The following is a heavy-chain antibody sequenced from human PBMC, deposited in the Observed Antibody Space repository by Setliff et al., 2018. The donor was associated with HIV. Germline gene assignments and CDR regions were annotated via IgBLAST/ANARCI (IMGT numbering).Heavy chain of an antibody. CDR2: INHSGST. CDR1: GGSISNNDYY. J-gene: IGHJ2*01. Sequence: SETLSLTCSVSGGSISNNDYYWRWIRQPPGKGLEWIGEINHSGSTNYNPSLKSRVTISVDTSKNQFSLKLSSVTAADTAVYYCARQDYYYDSSGYYRWWEPFSWYFDLWGRGTLVTVSS. D-gene: IGHD3-22*01. CDR3: ARQDYYYDSSGYYRWWEPFSWYFDL. V-gene: IGHV4-39*01.